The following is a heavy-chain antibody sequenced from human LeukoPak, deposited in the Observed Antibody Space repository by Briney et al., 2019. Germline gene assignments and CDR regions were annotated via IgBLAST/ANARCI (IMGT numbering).Heavy chain of an antibody. D-gene: IGHD3-10*01. CDR1: GYTFTGYY. CDR3: ARGLKGITMVRGVMSLGY. Sequence: ASVKVSCKASGYTFTGYYMHWVRQAPGQGLEWMGWINPNSGGRNYAQKFQGWVTMTRDTSISTAYMELSRLRSDDTAVYYCARGLKGITMVRGVMSLGYWGQGTLVTVSS. V-gene: IGHV1-2*04. J-gene: IGHJ4*02. CDR2: INPNSGGR.